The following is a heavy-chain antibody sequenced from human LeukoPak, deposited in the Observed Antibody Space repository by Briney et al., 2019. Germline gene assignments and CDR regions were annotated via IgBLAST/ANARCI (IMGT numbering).Heavy chain of an antibody. D-gene: IGHD3-10*01. J-gene: IGHJ6*02. Sequence: GGSLRLSCAASGFTFSSYAMSWVRQAPGKGLEWVSGISGNGGVTYYADYVKGRFTVSRDNSRKTVSLQINSLRVEDTAVYYCAKEVPFGPMDVWGQGTTVTVSS. CDR3: AKEVPFGPMDV. CDR1: GFTFSSYA. V-gene: IGHV3-23*01. CDR2: ISGNGGVT.